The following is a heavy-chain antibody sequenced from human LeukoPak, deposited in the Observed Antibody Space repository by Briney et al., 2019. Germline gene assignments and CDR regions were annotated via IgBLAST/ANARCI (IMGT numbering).Heavy chain of an antibody. V-gene: IGHV3-74*01. J-gene: IGHJ4*02. Sequence: GGSLRLSCAASGFTFSTYWMHWVRQAPGKGLEWVSGIDSDVSRTRYADSVKGRFTISRDNAKSTLYLEMNSLRAEDTAVYYCARDVLWGFDYWGQGTLVTVSS. CDR1: GFTFSTYW. D-gene: IGHD7-27*01. CDR2: IDSDVSRT. CDR3: ARDVLWGFDY.